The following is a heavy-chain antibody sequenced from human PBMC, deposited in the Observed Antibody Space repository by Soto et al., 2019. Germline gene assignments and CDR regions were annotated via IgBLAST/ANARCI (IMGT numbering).Heavy chain of an antibody. CDR3: ARDPPGGSGV. D-gene: IGHD3-10*01. CDR1: GGTFSSYS. CDR2: IIPIFGTA. J-gene: IGHJ4*02. Sequence: QVQLVQSGAEVKKPGSSVRVSCKASGGTFSSYSISWVRQAPGQGLEWMGGIIPIFGTANYAQKFQDRVTIPADESTSTVNLELSSRRSGDTAVYYWARDPPGGSGVGGQGTLVTVSP. V-gene: IGHV1-69*01.